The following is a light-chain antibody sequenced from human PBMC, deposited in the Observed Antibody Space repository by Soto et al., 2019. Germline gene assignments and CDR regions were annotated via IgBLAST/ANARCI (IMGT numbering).Light chain of an antibody. V-gene: IGKV3-11*01. Sequence: IVLTQSPATLSLSPGERATLSCRASQSVSSYLAWYQQKPGQAPRLLIYDASNRATGIPARFSGSGSGTDFTLTISSLEPEDFAVYYCQQRSNWPPVLTFGGGTKVDI. J-gene: IGKJ4*01. CDR2: DAS. CDR3: QQRSNWPPVLT. CDR1: QSVSSY.